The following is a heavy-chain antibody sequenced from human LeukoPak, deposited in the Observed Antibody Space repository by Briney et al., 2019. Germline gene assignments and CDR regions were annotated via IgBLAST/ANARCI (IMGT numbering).Heavy chain of an antibody. V-gene: IGHV3-21*01. CDR1: GFTFSSYS. CDR3: ARDSFYYDSSGPQG. Sequence: GGSLRLSCVASGFTFSSYSMNWVRQAPGKGLEWVSSISSSSSAMYYADSVKGRFTISRDNAKNSLFLQMNSLRAEDTDVYYCARDSFYYDSSGPQGWGQGTLVTVSS. J-gene: IGHJ4*02. D-gene: IGHD3-22*01. CDR2: ISSSSSAM.